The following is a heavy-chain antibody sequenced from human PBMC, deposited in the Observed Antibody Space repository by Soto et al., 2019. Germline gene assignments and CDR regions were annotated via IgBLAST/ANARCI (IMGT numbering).Heavy chain of an antibody. CDR3: GKDVGDYVPYYYGVDV. CDR2: IAYDGNEK. CDR1: GFTFKTHA. Sequence: QVQLVESGGGVVQPGTSLRLSCAASGFTFKTHAMHWVRQAPGKGLEWMAVIAYDGNEKFYADSVKGRFTISRDNSKNALYLQINTLRNEDTAVYYCGKDVGDYVPYYYGVDVWAQGTTVTVSS. V-gene: IGHV3-30*18. D-gene: IGHD1-26*01. J-gene: IGHJ6*02.